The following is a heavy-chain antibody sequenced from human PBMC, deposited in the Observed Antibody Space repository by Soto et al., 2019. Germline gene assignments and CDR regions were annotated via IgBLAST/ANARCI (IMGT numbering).Heavy chain of an antibody. CDR3: SRRYGSLYRAFDY. CDR2: INPILSMS. V-gene: IGHV1-69*02. CDR1: GDTFTFYS. Sequence: QVQLVQSGAEVKKPGSSVRVSCKASGDTFTFYSINWVRQAPGLGLEWMGRINPILSMSNYAQRFQGRVTLTADMSTRTAYMELSSLRSEDIAFSYCSRRYGSLYRAFDYWGQGALVTVSS. D-gene: IGHD3-10*01. J-gene: IGHJ4*02.